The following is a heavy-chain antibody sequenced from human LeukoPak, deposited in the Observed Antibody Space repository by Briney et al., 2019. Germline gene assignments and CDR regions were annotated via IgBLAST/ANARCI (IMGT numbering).Heavy chain of an antibody. V-gene: IGHV4-39*07. CDR1: GGSISSSSYY. D-gene: IGHD3-10*01. J-gene: IGHJ4*02. CDR2: IYHSGST. CDR3: ARERLSITMVRGSAFDY. Sequence: PSETLSLTCTVSGGSISSSSYYWGWIRQPPGKGLEWIGEIYHSGSTNYNPSLKSRVTISVDKSKNQFSLKLSSVTAADTAVYYCARERLSITMVRGSAFDYWGQGTLVTVSS.